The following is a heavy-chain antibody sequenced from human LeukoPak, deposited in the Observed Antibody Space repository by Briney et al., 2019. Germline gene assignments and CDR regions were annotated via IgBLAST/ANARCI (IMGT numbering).Heavy chain of an antibody. CDR2: TIPIFGTA. D-gene: IGHD2-2*02. J-gene: IGHJ6*02. V-gene: IGHV1-69*13. Sequence: ASVKVSCKASGYTFTSYYMHWVRQAPGQGLEWMGGTIPIFGTANYAQKFQGRVTITADESTSTAYMELSSLRSEDTAVYYCARADHIVVVPAAIRDYYYYGMDVWGQGTTVTVSS. CDR1: GYTFTSYY. CDR3: ARADHIVVVPAAIRDYYYYGMDV.